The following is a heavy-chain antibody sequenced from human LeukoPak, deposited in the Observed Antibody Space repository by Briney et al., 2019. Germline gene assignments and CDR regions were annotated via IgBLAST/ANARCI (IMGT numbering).Heavy chain of an antibody. D-gene: IGHD1-14*01. CDR1: GDSVSSNSVT. CDR2: TYYRSKWYN. V-gene: IGHV6-1*01. Sequence: SQTLSLTCAISGDSVSSNSVTWNWIRQSPSRGLEWLGRTYYRSKWYNDYAVSVKSRISINPDTSKNQFSLLLNSVTPEDTAVYYCARDRMTGDNWFDPWGQGTLVTVSS. J-gene: IGHJ5*02. CDR3: ARDRMTGDNWFDP.